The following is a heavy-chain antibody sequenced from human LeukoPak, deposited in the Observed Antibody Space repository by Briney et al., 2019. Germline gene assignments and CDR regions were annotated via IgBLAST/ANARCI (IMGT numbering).Heavy chain of an antibody. J-gene: IGHJ6*03. CDR2: IYTSGST. Sequence: KASETLSLTCTVSGGSISSYYWSWIRQPAGKGLEWIGRIYTSGSTNYNPSLKRRVTISVDTSKNQFSLKLSSVTAADPAVYYCASSGQCTNGLCRDVGYMDVWGKGTTVTVSS. CDR3: ASSGQCTNGLCRDVGYMDV. CDR1: GGSISSYY. D-gene: IGHD2-8*01. V-gene: IGHV4-4*07.